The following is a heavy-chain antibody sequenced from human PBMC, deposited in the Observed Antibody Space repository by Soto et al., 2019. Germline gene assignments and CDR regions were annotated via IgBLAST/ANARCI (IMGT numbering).Heavy chain of an antibody. CDR3: ARGAIYYYYMDV. D-gene: IGHD2-2*01. Sequence: EVQLVESGGGLVQPGGSLRLSCAASGFTFNNYWMHWVRQAPGEGLVWVSRMNSDGSSTNYADSVKGRFTISRDNAKNTLYLQMNSLRAEDTAVYYCARGAIYYYYMDVWGKGTTVTVSS. V-gene: IGHV3-74*01. CDR2: MNSDGSST. CDR1: GFTFNNYW. J-gene: IGHJ6*03.